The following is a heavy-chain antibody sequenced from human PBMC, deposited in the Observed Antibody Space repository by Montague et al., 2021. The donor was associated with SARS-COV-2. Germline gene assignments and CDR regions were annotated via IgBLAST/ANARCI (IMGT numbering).Heavy chain of an antibody. D-gene: IGHD6-13*01. CDR1: GFSLSTRGVG. CDR3: AHTKAPAGDRWFDP. CDR2: IYWDDDK. V-gene: IGHV2-5*02. Sequence: PALVKPTQTLTLTCTFSGFSLSTRGVGVGWIRQPPGKALEWLALIYWDDDKRYSPSLESRLTISKDNSKNQVVLTMTKMAPVDTATYYCAHTKAPAGDRWFDPWGQGTPVTVSS. J-gene: IGHJ5*02.